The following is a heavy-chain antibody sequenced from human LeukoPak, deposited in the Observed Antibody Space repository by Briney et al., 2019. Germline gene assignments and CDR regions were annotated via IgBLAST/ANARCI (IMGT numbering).Heavy chain of an antibody. CDR2: INPSGGST. J-gene: IGHJ4*02. V-gene: IGHV1-46*01. CDR1: GYTFTGYY. Sequence: GASVKVSCKASGYTFTGYYMHWVRQAPGQGLEWMGIINPSGGSTSYAQKFQGRVTMTRDTSTNTVYMELSSLRSEDTAVYYCARVQKDSSGYYYSDYWGQGTLVTVSS. D-gene: IGHD3-22*01. CDR3: ARVQKDSSGYYYSDY.